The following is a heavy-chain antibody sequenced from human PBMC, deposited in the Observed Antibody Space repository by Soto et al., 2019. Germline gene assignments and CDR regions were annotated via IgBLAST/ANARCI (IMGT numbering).Heavy chain of an antibody. D-gene: IGHD6-19*01. CDR1: GGSVSSGSYY. Sequence: QVQLQESGPGLVKPSETLSLTCTVSGGSVSSGSYYWSWIRQPPGKGLAWIGYIYYSGSTNYNPSLKSRVTISVDTSKNQFSLKLSSVTAADTAVYYCARAWYSSGHFDYWGQGTLVTVSS. CDR2: IYYSGST. V-gene: IGHV4-61*01. J-gene: IGHJ4*02. CDR3: ARAWYSSGHFDY.